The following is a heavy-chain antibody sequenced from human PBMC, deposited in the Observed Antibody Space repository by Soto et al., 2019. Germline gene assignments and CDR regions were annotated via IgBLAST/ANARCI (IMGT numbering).Heavy chain of an antibody. CDR3: AREGAAEGTFREDVFDI. J-gene: IGHJ3*02. CDR2: IIPIFTTT. Sequence: QVHLVQSGAEVKKPGSSVKVSCKASGGTFSNHAINWVRQAPGQGLAWMGRIIPIFTTTNYAQKVQGRVTITADESTITAYRELSSLKHDDTAVCDGAREGAAEGTFREDVFDIWGQGTLVTVSS. D-gene: IGHD6-13*01. V-gene: IGHV1-69*12. CDR1: GGTFSNHA.